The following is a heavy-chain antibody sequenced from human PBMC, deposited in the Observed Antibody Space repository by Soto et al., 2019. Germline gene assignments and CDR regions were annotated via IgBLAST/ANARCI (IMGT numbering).Heavy chain of an antibody. Sequence: PSETLSLTCNVSGGSISSYYWSWIRQPPGKGLEWIGYIYYSGSTNYNPSLKSRVTISVDTSKNPFSLKLSSVTAADTAVHYCARLMLKGYYGMDVWGQGTRVTVYS. CDR1: GGSISSYY. J-gene: IGHJ6*02. D-gene: IGHD3-16*01. CDR3: ARLMLKGYYGMDV. CDR2: IYYSGST. V-gene: IGHV4-59*01.